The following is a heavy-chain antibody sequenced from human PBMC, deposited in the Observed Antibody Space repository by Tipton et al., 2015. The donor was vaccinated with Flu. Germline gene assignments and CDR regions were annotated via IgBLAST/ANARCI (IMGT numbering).Heavy chain of an antibody. D-gene: IGHD2-2*01. Sequence: TLSLTCAVYGGSFSGYYWSWIRQPPGKGLEWIGYIYYSGSTNYNPSLKSRVTISVDTSENQFSLKLSSVTAADTAVYYCARGDCSSTSCLDYWGQGTLVTVSS. J-gene: IGHJ4*02. CDR3: ARGDCSSTSCLDY. V-gene: IGHV4-59*01. CDR2: IYYSGST. CDR1: GGSFSGYY.